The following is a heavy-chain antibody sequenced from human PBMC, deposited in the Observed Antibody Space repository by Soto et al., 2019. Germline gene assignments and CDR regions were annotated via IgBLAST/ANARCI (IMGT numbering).Heavy chain of an antibody. CDR3: ARDSSGYYFGFAP. V-gene: IGHV4-30-4*01. D-gene: IGHD3-22*01. CDR2: IYYSGST. CDR1: GGSISSGDYY. Sequence: QVQLQESGPGLVKPSQTLSLTCTVSGGSISSGDYYWSWIHQPPGKGLEWIGYIYYSGSTYYNPSLKSRVTISVDTSKNQFSLKLSSVTAAGTAVYYCARDSSGYYFGFAPWGQGTLVTVSS. J-gene: IGHJ5*02.